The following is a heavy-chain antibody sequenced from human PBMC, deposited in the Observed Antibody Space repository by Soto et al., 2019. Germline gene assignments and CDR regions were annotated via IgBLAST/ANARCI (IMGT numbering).Heavy chain of an antibody. CDR2: IIPIFGTA. D-gene: IGHD6-6*01. V-gene: IGHV1-69*13. Sequence: GASVKVSCKASGGTFSSYAISWVRQAPGQGLEWMGGIIPIFGTANYAQKFQGRVTITADESTSTAYMELSSLRSGDTAVYYCARAGYSSSSFWFDPWGQGTLVTVSS. CDR1: GGTFSSYA. CDR3: ARAGYSSSSFWFDP. J-gene: IGHJ5*02.